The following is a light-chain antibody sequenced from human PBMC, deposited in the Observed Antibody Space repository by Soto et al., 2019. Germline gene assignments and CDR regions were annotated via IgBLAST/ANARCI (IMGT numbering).Light chain of an antibody. Sequence: QSVLTQPASVSGSPGQSITISCTGTSSDIGGYNFVSWYQQHPGKVPKVIIYEVNNRPSGVSNRFSGSKSGNTASLTISGLQAEDEADYYCTSYSSSTTFYVFGAGTKVTVL. J-gene: IGLJ1*01. CDR2: EVN. CDR1: SSDIGGYNF. CDR3: TSYSSSTTFYV. V-gene: IGLV2-14*01.